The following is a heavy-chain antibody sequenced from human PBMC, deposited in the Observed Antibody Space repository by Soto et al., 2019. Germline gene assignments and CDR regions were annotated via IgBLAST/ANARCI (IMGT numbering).Heavy chain of an antibody. CDR3: ARELHEDYYDSSGGAFDI. V-gene: IGHV3-30-3*01. Sequence: GGSLRLSCAASGFTFSSYAMHWVRQAPGKGLEWVAVISYDGSNKYYADSVKGRFTISRDNSKNTLYLQMNSLRAEDTAVYYCARELHEDYYDSSGGAFDIWGQGTMVTVSS. J-gene: IGHJ3*02. D-gene: IGHD3-22*01. CDR2: ISYDGSNK. CDR1: GFTFSSYA.